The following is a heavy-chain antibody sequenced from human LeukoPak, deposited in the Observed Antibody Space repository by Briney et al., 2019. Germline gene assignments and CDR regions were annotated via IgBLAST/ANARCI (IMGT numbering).Heavy chain of an antibody. V-gene: IGHV1-18*01. CDR3: ARGPYYDFWSGYYRWFDY. Sequence: ASVKVSCKVSGYTLIKLSIHWVRQAPGQGLEWMGWISAYNGNTNYAQKLQGRVTMTTDTSTSTAYMELRSLRSDDTAVYYCARGPYYDFWSGYYRWFDYWGQGTLVTVSS. CDR1: GYTLIKLS. J-gene: IGHJ4*02. D-gene: IGHD3-3*01. CDR2: ISAYNGNT.